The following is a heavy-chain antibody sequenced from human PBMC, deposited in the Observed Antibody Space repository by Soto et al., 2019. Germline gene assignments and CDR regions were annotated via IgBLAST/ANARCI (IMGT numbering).Heavy chain of an antibody. Sequence: SETLSLTCAVYGGSFSGYYWSWIRQPPGKGLEGIGEINHSGSTNYNPSLESRVTISVDTSKNQFSLKLSSVTAADTAVYYCARGQFAREKQQPPSYCYYMDVWGKGTTVTVSS. D-gene: IGHD6-13*01. V-gene: IGHV4-34*01. CDR2: INHSGST. J-gene: IGHJ6*03. CDR1: GGSFSGYY. CDR3: ARGQFAREKQQPPSYCYYMDV.